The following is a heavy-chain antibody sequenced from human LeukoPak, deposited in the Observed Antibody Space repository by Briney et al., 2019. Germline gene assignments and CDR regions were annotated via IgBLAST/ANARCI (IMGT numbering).Heavy chain of an antibody. CDR2: ISGAETT. V-gene: IGHV3-66*01. CDR3: ARVGCSGASCYDYYYYGMDV. CDR1: GFTVSSDY. J-gene: IGHJ6*02. D-gene: IGHD2-15*01. Sequence: GGSLRLSCAASGFTVSSDYMTWVRQVPGKGLEWVSMISGAETTSYADSVKGRFTISRDNSKSTLYLQMNSLRAEDTAVYYCARVGCSGASCYDYYYYGMDVWGQGTTVTVSS.